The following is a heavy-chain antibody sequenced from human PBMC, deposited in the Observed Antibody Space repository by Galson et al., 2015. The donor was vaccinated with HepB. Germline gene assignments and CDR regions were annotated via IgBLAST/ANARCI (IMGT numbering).Heavy chain of an antibody. Sequence: SLRLSCAASGFTFSNYAMHWVRQAPDKGLEWVALMSYDGSNKFYADSVKGRFTISRDNSRNSLYLQMNSLRFEDTALDYCARDGIVRAPRGDNFRDYWGQGTLVAVSS. CDR2: MSYDGSNK. J-gene: IGHJ4*02. CDR3: ARDGIVRAPRGDNFRDY. D-gene: IGHD1-26*01. CDR1: GFTFSNYA. V-gene: IGHV3-30*04.